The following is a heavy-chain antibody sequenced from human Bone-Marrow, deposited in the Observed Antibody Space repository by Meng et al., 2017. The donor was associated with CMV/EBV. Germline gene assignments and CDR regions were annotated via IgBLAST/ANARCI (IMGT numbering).Heavy chain of an antibody. V-gene: IGHV1-2*02. D-gene: IGHD3-3*01. CDR3: AREGFLEWLPQYGMDV. Sequence: SVKVSCKASGYTFTGYYMHWVRHAPGQGLEWMGWINPNSGGTNYAQKFQGRVTMTRDTSLSTAYMELSRLRSDDTAVYYCAREGFLEWLPQYGMDVWGQGTTVTVPS. CDR1: GYTFTGYY. CDR2: INPNSGGT. J-gene: IGHJ6*02.